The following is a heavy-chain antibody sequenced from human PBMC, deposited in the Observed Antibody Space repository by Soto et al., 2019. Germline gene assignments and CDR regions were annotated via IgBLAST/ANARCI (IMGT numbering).Heavy chain of an antibody. Sequence: PWETLSLTCTVSGGSISSYYWSWIRQPAGKGLEWIGRIYTSGSTNYNPSLKSRVTMSVDTSKNQFSLKLSSVTAADTAVYYCARVSRAPYRSSWYENYYYYGMDVWGQGTTVTVSS. CDR3: ARVSRAPYRSSWYENYYYYGMDV. J-gene: IGHJ6*02. D-gene: IGHD6-13*01. V-gene: IGHV4-4*07. CDR2: IYTSGST. CDR1: GGSISSYY.